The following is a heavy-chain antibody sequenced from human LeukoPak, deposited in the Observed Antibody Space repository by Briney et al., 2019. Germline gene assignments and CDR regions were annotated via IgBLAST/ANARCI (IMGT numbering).Heavy chain of an antibody. V-gene: IGHV3-30*02. D-gene: IGHD1-26*01. CDR1: GFTFSSYA. J-gene: IGHJ4*02. CDR2: IRYDGSNK. Sequence: GGSLRLSCAASGFTFSSYAMHWVRQAPGKGLEWVAFIRYDGSNKYYADSVKGRFTISRDNSKNTLYLQMNSLRAEDTAVHYCAKDLLVGGTTPFDYWGQGTLVTVSS. CDR3: AKDLLVGGTTPFDY.